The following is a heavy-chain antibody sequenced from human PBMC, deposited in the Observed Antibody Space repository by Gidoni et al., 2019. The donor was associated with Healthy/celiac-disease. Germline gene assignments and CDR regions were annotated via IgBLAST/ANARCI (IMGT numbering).Heavy chain of an antibody. CDR3: TTDPDDGASTPPY. V-gene: IGHV3-15*07. CDR1: GFTFSNAW. D-gene: IGHD2-8*01. CDR2: IKSKTDGGTT. J-gene: IGHJ4*02. Sequence: EVQLVESGGGLVKPGGSLRLSCAASGFTFSNAWMNWVRQAPGKGLEWVGRIKSKTDGGTTDYAAPVKGRFTISRDDSKNTLYLQMNSLKTEDTAVYYCTTDPDDGASTPPYWGQGTLVTVSP.